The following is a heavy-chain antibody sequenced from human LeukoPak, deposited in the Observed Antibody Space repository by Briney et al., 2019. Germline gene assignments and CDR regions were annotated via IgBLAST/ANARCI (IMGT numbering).Heavy chain of an antibody. Sequence: PSETLSLTCTVSGGSISSYYWSWIRQPPGKGLEWIGYIYYSGSTNYNPSLKSRVTISVDTSKNRFSLKLSSVTAADTAVYYCSYRGYYFDYWGQGILVTVSS. CDR2: IYYSGST. V-gene: IGHV4-59*08. D-gene: IGHD1-14*01. CDR1: GGSISSYY. CDR3: SYRGYYFDY. J-gene: IGHJ4*02.